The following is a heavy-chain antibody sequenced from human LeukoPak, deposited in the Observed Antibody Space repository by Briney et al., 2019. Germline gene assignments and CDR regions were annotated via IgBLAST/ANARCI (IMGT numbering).Heavy chain of an antibody. D-gene: IGHD6-13*01. V-gene: IGHV3-23*01. CDR1: GFTFSSYA. Sequence: QPGGSLRLSCAVSGFTFSSYAMRWVRQAPGKGLEWVSTISGSGDNTYSADAVRGRFTISRDNSKNTLYLQMNSLRAEDTAIYYCAKVSWANYFDYWGQGTLVTVSS. J-gene: IGHJ4*02. CDR3: AKVSWANYFDY. CDR2: ISGSGDNT.